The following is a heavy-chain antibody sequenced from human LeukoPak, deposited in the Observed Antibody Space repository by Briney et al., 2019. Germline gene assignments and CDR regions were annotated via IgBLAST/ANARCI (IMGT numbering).Heavy chain of an antibody. CDR3: AELGITMNGGV. D-gene: IGHD3-10*02. Sequence: RPGGSLRLSCAASGFTFSSYEMNWVRHAPGKGLEWVSYISSSGSTIYYADSVKGRFTISRDNAKNSLYLQMNSLRAEDTAVYYCAELGITMNGGVWGKGTTVTISS. CDR2: ISSSGSTI. V-gene: IGHV3-48*03. J-gene: IGHJ6*04. CDR1: GFTFSSYE.